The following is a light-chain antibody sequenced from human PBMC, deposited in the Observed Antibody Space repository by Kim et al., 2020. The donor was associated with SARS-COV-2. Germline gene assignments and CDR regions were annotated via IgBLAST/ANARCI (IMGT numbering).Light chain of an antibody. CDR1: KLGDKY. J-gene: IGLJ2*01. CDR2: QDS. V-gene: IGLV3-1*01. Sequence: GSPGQTASMTCSGDKLGDKYACWYQQKPGQSPVLVIYQDSKRPSGIPERFSGSNSGNTATLTISGTQAMDEADYYCQAWDSSTAVFGGGTQLTVL. CDR3: QAWDSSTAV.